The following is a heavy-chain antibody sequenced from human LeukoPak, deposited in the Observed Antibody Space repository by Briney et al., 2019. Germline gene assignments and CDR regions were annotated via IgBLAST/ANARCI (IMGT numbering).Heavy chain of an antibody. CDR1: GFTFDDYT. J-gene: IGHJ1*01. CDR2: INWNSGSI. Sequence: GGSLRLSCAASGFTFDDYTMHWVRQAPGKGLEWVSGINWNSGSIDYADSVRGRFTISRDNAKNSLYLQMNSLRAEDTALYYCAKDVGSGWYGYFQYWGQGTLVTVSS. V-gene: IGHV3-9*01. D-gene: IGHD6-19*01. CDR3: AKDVGSGWYGYFQY.